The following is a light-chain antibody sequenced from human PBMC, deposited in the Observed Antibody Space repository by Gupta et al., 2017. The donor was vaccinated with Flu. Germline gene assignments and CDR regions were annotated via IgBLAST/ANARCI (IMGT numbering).Light chain of an antibody. J-gene: IGLJ3*02. CDR2: SNS. CDR3: AVGDDSHDGRV. V-gene: IGLV1-44*01. CDR1: NIGSNS. Sequence: NIGSNSVTQYQRGPVTGPKHLIYSNSHRPSGVPARFSASKSGASATRGMSGLQSDDAAGYYCAVGDDSHDGRVFGGGTKVTVL.